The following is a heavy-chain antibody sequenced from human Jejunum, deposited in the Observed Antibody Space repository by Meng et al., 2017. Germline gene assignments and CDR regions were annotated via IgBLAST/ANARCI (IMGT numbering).Heavy chain of an antibody. V-gene: IGHV3-74*01. J-gene: IGHJ4*02. Sequence: GESLKISCAASGFTLSNYWMHWVRQAPGKGLIWVSRISPDGSGTNYADSVKGRFTISRDNGKNTLYLQMNSLRVEDTAVYSCARAVRDNYGNFDFWGQGTLVTVSS. CDR3: ARAVRDNYGNFDF. CDR1: GFTLSNYW. CDR2: ISPDGSGT. D-gene: IGHD5-18*01.